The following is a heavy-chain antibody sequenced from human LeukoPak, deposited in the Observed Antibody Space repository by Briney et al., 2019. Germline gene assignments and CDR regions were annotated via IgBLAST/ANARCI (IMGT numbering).Heavy chain of an antibody. V-gene: IGHV3-74*01. CDR2: IKSDGSST. Sequence: PGGSVRLTCAASGFTFSSYWMYWVRQAPGKGLVWVSRIKSDGSSTNYADSVKGRFTISRDNAKNTLYLQMNSLRAEDTAVYYCARRVDYKLFDPWGQGTLVTVSS. J-gene: IGHJ5*02. CDR1: GFTFSSYW. CDR3: ARRVDYKLFDP. D-gene: IGHD3-10*01.